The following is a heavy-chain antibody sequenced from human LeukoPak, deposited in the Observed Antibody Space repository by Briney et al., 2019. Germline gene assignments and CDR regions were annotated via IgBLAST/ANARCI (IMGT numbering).Heavy chain of an antibody. V-gene: IGHV4-39*02. D-gene: IGHD1-26*01. Sequence: PSETLSLTCTVSGGSISSSSYYWGWIRQPPGKGLEWIGSIYYSGSTYYNPSLKSRVTISVDTSKNQFSLKLSSVTAADTAVYYCAKDPRRFYEGARVGYYFDYWGQGTLVTVSS. CDR1: GGSISSSSYY. J-gene: IGHJ4*02. CDR3: AKDPRRFYEGARVGYYFDY. CDR2: IYYSGST.